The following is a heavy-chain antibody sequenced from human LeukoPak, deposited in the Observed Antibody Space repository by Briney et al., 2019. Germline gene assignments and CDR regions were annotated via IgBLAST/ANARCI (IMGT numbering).Heavy chain of an antibody. J-gene: IGHJ4*02. D-gene: IGHD1-1*01. V-gene: IGHV3-23*01. CDR1: GFTVSSNY. CDR2: IDISGGST. CDR3: ANEVRPNDY. Sequence: PGGSLRLSCAASGFTVSSNYMSWVRQAPGKGLEWASSIDISGGSTYYADSVQGRFTISRDNSKNTLYLQMNSLRAEDTALYYCANEVRPNDYWGQGTLVTVSS.